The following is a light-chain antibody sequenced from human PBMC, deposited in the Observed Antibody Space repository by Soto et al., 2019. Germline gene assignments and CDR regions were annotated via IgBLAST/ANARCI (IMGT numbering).Light chain of an antibody. CDR3: GSWDSSLTANV. V-gene: IGLV1-51*01. CDR1: TSNVANNF. J-gene: IGLJ1*01. CDR2: DDI. Sequence: QSVLTQPPSVSAAPGQKVTISCSGTTSNVANNFVSWYQQFPGKAPKLLIYDDIRRPSGIPDRFLASKSGTSATLGITGLQTGDEADYYCGSWDSSLTANVFGTGTKVTVL.